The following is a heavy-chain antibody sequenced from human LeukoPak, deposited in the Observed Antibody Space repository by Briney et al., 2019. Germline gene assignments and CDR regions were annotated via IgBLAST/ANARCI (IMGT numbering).Heavy chain of an antibody. CDR1: GFTFSSYS. CDR3: AELGITMIGGV. J-gene: IGHJ6*04. CDR2: ISSSSSYI. D-gene: IGHD3-10*02. Sequence: GGSLRLSCAASGFTFSSYSMNWVRQAPGKGLEWVSSISSSSSYIYYADSVKGRFTISRDNAKNSLYLQMNSLRAEDTAVYYCAELGITMIGGVWGKGTTVIISS. V-gene: IGHV3-21*01.